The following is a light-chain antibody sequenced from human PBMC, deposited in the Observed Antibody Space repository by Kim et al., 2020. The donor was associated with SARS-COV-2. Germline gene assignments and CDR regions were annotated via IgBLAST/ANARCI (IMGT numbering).Light chain of an antibody. V-gene: IGKV3-20*01. Sequence: LSPVERATLSCRASQSVSSSYLAWYQQKPGQAPRLLIYGASSRATGIPDRFSGSGSGTDFTLTISRLEPEDFAVYYCQQYGSSPRTFGQGTKLEI. CDR3: QQYGSSPRT. J-gene: IGKJ2*01. CDR1: QSVSSSY. CDR2: GAS.